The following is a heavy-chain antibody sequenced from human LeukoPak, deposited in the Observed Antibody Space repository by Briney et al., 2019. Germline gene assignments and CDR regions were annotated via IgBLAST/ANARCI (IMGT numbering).Heavy chain of an antibody. CDR3: ASHKQLWLPYYFDY. Sequence: GGSLRLSCAASGFTFSSYGMHWVRQAPGKGLEWVAVISYDGSNKYYADSVKGRSTISRDNSKNTLYLQMNSLRAEDTAVYYCASHKQLWLPYYFDYWGQGTLVTVSS. J-gene: IGHJ4*02. V-gene: IGHV3-30*03. CDR2: ISYDGSNK. D-gene: IGHD5-18*01. CDR1: GFTFSSYG.